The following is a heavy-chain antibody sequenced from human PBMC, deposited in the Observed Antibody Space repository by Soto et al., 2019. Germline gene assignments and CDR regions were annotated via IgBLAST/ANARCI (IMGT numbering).Heavy chain of an antibody. J-gene: IGHJ4*02. CDR3: ASDPPPPDY. CDR2: ISAYNGHT. V-gene: IGHV1-18*01. CDR1: GYTFASYA. Sequence: QVQLVQSGAEVKKPGASVKVSCKASGYTFASYAISWMRQAPGQGLEWMGWISAYNGHTNYAQKLQGRVTMTTDASASTAYMELRSLRSDDTAVYYCASDPPPPDYWGQGTLVTVSS.